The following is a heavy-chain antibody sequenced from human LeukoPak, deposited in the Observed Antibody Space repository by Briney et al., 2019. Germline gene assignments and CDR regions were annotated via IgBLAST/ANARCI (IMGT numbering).Heavy chain of an antibody. V-gene: IGHV3-74*01. CDR3: ARGSEPFDV. Sequence: PGGSLRLSCGASGFTFSRYWMHWVRQAPGKGLVWVSRINSDGSSTTYADSVKGRFTISRDNAKNTLCLQMNSLRAEDTAVYYCARGSEPFDVWGQGTMVTVSS. CDR1: GFTFSRYW. J-gene: IGHJ3*01. CDR2: INSDGSST.